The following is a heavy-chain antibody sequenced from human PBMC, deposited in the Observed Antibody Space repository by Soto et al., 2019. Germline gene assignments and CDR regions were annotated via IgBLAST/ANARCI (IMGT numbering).Heavy chain of an antibody. CDR3: ARGTIFGLVSFDY. D-gene: IGHD3-3*02. CDR1: DATFTSYG. Sequence: QVQLVQSGAEVKEPGASVKVSCKASDATFTSYGFNWVRQAPGQGLEWMGWISGYNGDTHYAQNFQVRVTMTIDTSTSTAYMELRSLISDDTAVYYCARGTIFGLVSFDYWGQGTLVTVSS. CDR2: ISGYNGDT. J-gene: IGHJ4*02. V-gene: IGHV1-18*01.